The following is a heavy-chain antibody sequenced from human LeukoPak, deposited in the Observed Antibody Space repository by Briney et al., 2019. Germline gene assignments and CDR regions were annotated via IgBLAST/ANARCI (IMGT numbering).Heavy chain of an antibody. CDR1: GFTFSSYA. D-gene: IGHD6-13*01. V-gene: IGHV3-30-3*01. CDR2: ISYDGSNK. CDR3: ARDQGAAATDY. Sequence: HPGGSLRLSCAASGFTFSSYAMHWVRQAPGKGLEWVAVISYDGSNKYYADSVKGRFTISRDNSKNTLYLQMNSLRAEDTAVYYCARDQGAAATDYWGQGTLVTVSS. J-gene: IGHJ4*02.